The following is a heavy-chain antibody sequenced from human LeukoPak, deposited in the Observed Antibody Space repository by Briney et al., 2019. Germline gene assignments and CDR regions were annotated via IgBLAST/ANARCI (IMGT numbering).Heavy chain of an antibody. Sequence: SETLSLTCTVSGGSISSSSYYWGWIRQPPGKGLEWIGSIYYSGSTYYNPSLKSRVTISVDTSKNQFSLKLSSVTAADTAVYYCAKVAKYYYGSETYYFFEHWGQGTPVTASS. J-gene: IGHJ4*02. CDR3: AKVAKYYYGSETYYFFEH. CDR1: GGSISSSSYY. D-gene: IGHD3-10*01. CDR2: IYYSGST. V-gene: IGHV4-39*01.